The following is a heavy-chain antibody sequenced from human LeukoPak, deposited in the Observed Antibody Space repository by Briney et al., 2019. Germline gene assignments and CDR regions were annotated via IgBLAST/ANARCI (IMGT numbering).Heavy chain of an antibody. CDR2: IGTTINGT. CDR3: ARLVVDLPADWFDP. D-gene: IGHD2-15*01. Sequence: GGSLRLSCVASGFTFRNYAMTWVRQTPGKGLEWVATIGTTINGTYYADSVRGRFTIARDNPRDTLHLYMNSLSADDTALYYCARLVVDLPADWFDPWGKGTVVIASS. CDR1: GFTFRNYA. V-gene: IGHV3-23*05. J-gene: IGHJ5*02.